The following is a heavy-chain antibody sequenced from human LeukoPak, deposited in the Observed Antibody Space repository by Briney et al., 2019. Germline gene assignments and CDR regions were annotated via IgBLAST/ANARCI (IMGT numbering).Heavy chain of an antibody. V-gene: IGHV1-69*06. CDR3: ARTYSSTPKGLTYYYYYMDV. CDR2: IIPIFGTA. Sequence: SVKVSCKASGGTFSSYAISWVRQAPGQGLGWMGGIIPIFGTANYAQKFQGRVTITADKSTSTAYMELSSLRSEDMAVYYCARTYSSTPKGLTYYYYYMDVWGKGTTVTVSS. D-gene: IGHD6-13*01. J-gene: IGHJ6*03. CDR1: GGTFSSYA.